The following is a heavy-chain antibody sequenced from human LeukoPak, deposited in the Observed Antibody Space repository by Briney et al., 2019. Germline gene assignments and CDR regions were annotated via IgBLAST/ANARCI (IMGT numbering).Heavy chain of an antibody. CDR3: ARGNSSSSGRYYYYYYYMDV. Sequence: PGGSLRLSCAASGFTFSSYGMSWVRQAPGKGLEWVSYISSSGSTIYYADSVKGRFTISRDNAKNSLYLQMNSLRAEDTAVYYCARGNSSSSGRYYYYYYYMDVWGKGTTVTVSS. CDR1: GFTFSSYG. D-gene: IGHD6-6*01. CDR2: ISSSGSTI. V-gene: IGHV3-48*04. J-gene: IGHJ6*03.